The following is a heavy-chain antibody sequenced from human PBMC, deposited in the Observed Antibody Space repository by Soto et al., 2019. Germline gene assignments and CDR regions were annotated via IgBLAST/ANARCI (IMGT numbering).Heavy chain of an antibody. Sequence: HPGGSLRLSCAAPGITFTTYEMTWGPRAPGKGLGWVGYISRRGTTIDSADSVKGRFTISRDNAKISLSLQMTTRRAEATADYFCAREAYGCNRFDYWGQGTPVTVSS. CDR1: GITFTTYE. J-gene: IGHJ4*02. V-gene: IGHV3-48*03. D-gene: IGHD4-17*01. CDR2: ISRRGTTI. CDR3: AREAYGCNRFDY.